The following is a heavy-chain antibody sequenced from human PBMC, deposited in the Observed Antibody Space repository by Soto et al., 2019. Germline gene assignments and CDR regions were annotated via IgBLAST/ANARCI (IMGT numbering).Heavy chain of an antibody. CDR2: VSYSGTT. CDR3: ARPSNHDYGDYNWDFDL. V-gene: IGHV4-59*08. J-gene: IGHJ2*01. CDR1: GPSVSHYY. Sequence: QVQLQESGPGLVKPSETLSLTCTVSGPSVSHYYWNWIRQPPGKGLEWIGYVSYSGTTDYNPSIKSRVTMSVDTSMNQFSLKLSSVTAADTAVYYCARPSNHDYGDYNWDFDLWGRGTLVTVSS. D-gene: IGHD4-17*01.